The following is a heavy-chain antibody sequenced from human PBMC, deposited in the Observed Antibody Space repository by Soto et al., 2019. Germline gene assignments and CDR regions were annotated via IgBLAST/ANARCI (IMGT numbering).Heavy chain of an antibody. V-gene: IGHV3-30*03. CDR2: VSFDSKNK. D-gene: IGHD5-18*01. CDR1: GFSFDSYS. J-gene: IGHJ5*02. CDR3: AREFIAMGSDWFDP. Sequence: GGSLRLSCAASGFSFDSYSMHWVRQAPGKGLEWVTTVSFDSKNKYYIDSVEGRFTISRDNSKKMLYLQMNSLRHEDMAVYYCAREFIAMGSDWFDPWGQGTLVTVSS.